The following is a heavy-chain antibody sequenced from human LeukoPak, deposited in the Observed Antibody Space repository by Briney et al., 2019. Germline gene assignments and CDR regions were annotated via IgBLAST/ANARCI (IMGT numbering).Heavy chain of an antibody. CDR1: GFTFSSYR. D-gene: IGHD2-15*01. Sequence: GGSLRLSCAASGFTFSSYRMGWVRQAPGKGLEWVANIKQDGSEKYYVDSVKGRFTISRDNAKNSLYLQMNSLRAEDTAVYYCARGFVGSYWGQGTLVTVSS. J-gene: IGHJ4*02. V-gene: IGHV3-7*01. CDR3: ARGFVGSY. CDR2: IKQDGSEK.